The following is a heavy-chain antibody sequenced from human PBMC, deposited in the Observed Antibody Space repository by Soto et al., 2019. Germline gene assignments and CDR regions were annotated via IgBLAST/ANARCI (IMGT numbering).Heavy chain of an antibody. V-gene: IGHV3-23*01. CDR1: GFTFSNYA. D-gene: IGHD4-17*01. CDR3: AKDSPYGSPNFATV. CDR2: ISGSTDST. J-gene: IGHJ4*02. Sequence: EVRLLEFGGGLVQPGGSLRLSCAASGFTFSNYAMTWVRQAPGKGLEWVSGISGSTDSTYYAASVKGRFTISRDKSRNTLYLQMNSLRGEDTAVYYCAKDSPYGSPNFATVWGQGTLVTVSS.